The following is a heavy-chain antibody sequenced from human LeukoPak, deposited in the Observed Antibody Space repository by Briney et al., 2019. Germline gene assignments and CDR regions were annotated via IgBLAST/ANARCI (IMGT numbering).Heavy chain of an antibody. Sequence: SETLSLTCTVSGGSISSYYWSWIRQPPGKGPEWIGYIYYSGSTNYNPSLKSRVTISVDTSKNQFSLKLSSVTAADTAMYYCARSPGYSGSPFDLWGRGTLVTVSS. CDR2: IYYSGST. J-gene: IGHJ2*01. V-gene: IGHV4-59*08. D-gene: IGHD5-12*01. CDR1: GGSISSYY. CDR3: ARSPGYSGSPFDL.